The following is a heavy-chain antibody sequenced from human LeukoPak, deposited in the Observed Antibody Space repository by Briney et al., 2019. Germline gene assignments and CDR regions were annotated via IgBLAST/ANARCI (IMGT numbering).Heavy chain of an antibody. D-gene: IGHD4-17*01. V-gene: IGHV3-23*01. Sequence: GGSLRLSCAASGFTFSSYAMSWVRQAPGKGLEWVSAISGSGGSTYYADSVKGRFTISRDNSQNTVYLQMNSLRAEDTAIYYCAKGASAVTLSRAPFDYWGQGTLVTVSS. J-gene: IGHJ4*02. CDR1: GFTFSSYA. CDR2: ISGSGGST. CDR3: AKGASAVTLSRAPFDY.